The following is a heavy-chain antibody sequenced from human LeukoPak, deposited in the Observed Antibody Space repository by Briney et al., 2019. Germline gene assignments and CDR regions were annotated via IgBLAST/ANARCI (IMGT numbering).Heavy chain of an antibody. V-gene: IGHV4-31*03. CDR2: IYYSGST. CDR1: GGSISSGGYY. CDR3: ARDSRAVGVFDY. D-gene: IGHD4-23*01. J-gene: IGHJ4*02. Sequence: SETLSLTCTVSGGSISSGGYYWSWIRQHPGKGLEWIGYIYYSGSTYYNPSLKSRVTISVDTSKNQFSLKLSSVTAADTAVYYCARDSRAVGVFDYWGQGTLVTVSS.